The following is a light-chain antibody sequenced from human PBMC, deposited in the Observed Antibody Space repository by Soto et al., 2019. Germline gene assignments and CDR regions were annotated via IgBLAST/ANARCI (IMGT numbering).Light chain of an antibody. CDR1: SNDVGGYNY. V-gene: IGLV2-8*01. J-gene: IGLJ1*01. CDR2: EVN. CDR3: SSFAVSNSFV. Sequence: QSVLTQPPSASGSPGQSVTISCTGTSNDVGGYNYVSWYQQHPGKAPKLMIYEVNKRPSGVPDRFSGSKSGNTASLTVSGLQAEDEADYYCSSFAVSNSFVFRTGTKVTVL.